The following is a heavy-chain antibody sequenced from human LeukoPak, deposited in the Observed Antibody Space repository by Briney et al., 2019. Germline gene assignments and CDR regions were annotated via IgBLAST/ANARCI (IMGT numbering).Heavy chain of an antibody. Sequence: SETLSLTCTVPGGSISSYYWSWIRQPAGKGLEFVGRTHTSGRTDYNPSLRGRLTMSLDTSQNQFSLKLSSVTAADTAVYYCARERRWLQLNTGRTYWGQGTLVTVSS. CDR3: ARERRWLQLNTGRTY. CDR2: THTSGRT. V-gene: IGHV4-4*07. J-gene: IGHJ4*02. CDR1: GGSISSYY. D-gene: IGHD5-24*01.